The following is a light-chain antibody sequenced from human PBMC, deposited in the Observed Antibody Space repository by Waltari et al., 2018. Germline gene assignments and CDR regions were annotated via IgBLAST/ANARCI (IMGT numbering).Light chain of an antibody. CDR1: RPKIGTTS. V-gene: IGLV1-44*01. CDR3: AAWDDSLNGVL. CDR2: TNH. J-gene: IGLJ2*01. Sequence: QSVLTQSPSASGTPGQRVPMSCSGSRPKIGTTSISWYQQIPGTAPKLLIYTNHQRPSGVPDRFSGSKSGTSASLAISGLQSEDEADYYCAAWDDSLNGVLFGGGTKLTVL.